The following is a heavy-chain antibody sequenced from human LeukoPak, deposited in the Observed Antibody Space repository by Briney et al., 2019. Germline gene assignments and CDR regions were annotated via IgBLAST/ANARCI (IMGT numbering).Heavy chain of an antibody. Sequence: ASVKVSCKASGYTFTSYYMHWVRQATGQGLEWMGWMNPNSGNTGYAQKFQGRVTMTRNTSISTAYMELSSLRSEDTAVYYCAGPSPVSGSEEYYYGMDVWGQGTTVTVSS. CDR1: GYTFTSYY. V-gene: IGHV1-8*02. J-gene: IGHJ6*02. CDR3: AGPSPVSGSEEYYYGMDV. CDR2: MNPNSGNT. D-gene: IGHD1-26*01.